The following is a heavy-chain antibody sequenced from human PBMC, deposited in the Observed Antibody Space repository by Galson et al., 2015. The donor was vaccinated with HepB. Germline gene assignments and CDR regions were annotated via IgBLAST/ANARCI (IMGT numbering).Heavy chain of an antibody. V-gene: IGHV6-1*01. Sequence: CAISGDSVSSNSAAWNWIRQSPSRGLEWLGRTYYRSKWYNDYAVSVKSRIIINPDTSKNQFSLQLNSVIPEDTAVYYCASEGIAVAGTGNFDYWGQGTLVTVSS. J-gene: IGHJ4*02. CDR2: TYYRSKWYN. D-gene: IGHD6-19*01. CDR1: GDSVSSNSAA. CDR3: ASEGIAVAGTGNFDY.